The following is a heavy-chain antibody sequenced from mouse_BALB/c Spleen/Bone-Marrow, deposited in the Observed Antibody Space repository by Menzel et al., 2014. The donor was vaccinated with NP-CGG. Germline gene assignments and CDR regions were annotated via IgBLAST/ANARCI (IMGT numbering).Heavy chain of an antibody. CDR2: IDPANGNT. J-gene: IGHJ3*01. D-gene: IGHD2-4*01. CDR3: ASLDDYIY. V-gene: IGHV14-3*02. CDR1: GFNIKDTY. Sequence: VQLQQSGAELVKPGASVKLSCTASGFNIKDTYMHWVKQRPEQGLEWIGRIDPANGNTKYDPKFQGKATITADTSSNTAYLQLSSLTSEDTAVYYCASLDDYIYWGQGTLVPFSA.